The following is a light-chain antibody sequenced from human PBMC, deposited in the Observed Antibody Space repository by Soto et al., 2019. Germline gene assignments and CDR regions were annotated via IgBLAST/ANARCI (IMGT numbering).Light chain of an antibody. CDR3: SSYTSSSTV. CDR1: SSDVGGYNY. V-gene: IGLV2-14*01. J-gene: IGLJ2*01. CDR2: DVS. Sequence: QSVLTQPASVSGSPGQSITISCTGTSSDVGGYNYVSWYQQHPGKAPKLMIYDVSNRPSGVSNRFSGSKSGNTACLTISGLQAEDEADYYCSSYTSSSTVFGGGTQLTVL.